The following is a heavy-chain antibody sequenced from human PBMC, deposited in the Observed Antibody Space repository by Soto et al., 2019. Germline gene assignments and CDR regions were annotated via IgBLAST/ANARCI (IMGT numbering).Heavy chain of an antibody. Sequence: EVQLVESGGGLVKPGGSLRLSCAASGFTFSSYSMNWVRQAPGKGLEWVSSISSASTSIYYADSVKGRFTISRDHANNSLYLQMNSLGAVDTSGYYCERARGSATGYDDYWGQGTLVTVSS. CDR2: ISSASTSI. D-gene: IGHD2-15*01. V-gene: IGHV3-21*01. CDR1: GFTFSSYS. J-gene: IGHJ4*02. CDR3: ERARGSATGYDDY.